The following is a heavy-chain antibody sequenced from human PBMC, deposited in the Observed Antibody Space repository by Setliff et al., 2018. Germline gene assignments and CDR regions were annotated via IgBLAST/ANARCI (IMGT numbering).Heavy chain of an antibody. V-gene: IGHV4-61*02. CDR1: GGSITSGSFY. D-gene: IGHD3-9*01. Sequence: KASETLSLTCTVSGGSITSGSFYWSWIRQPAGKKLEWIGRIHASGGPDYNPSFKSRVTISRDTSTNQFSLKLGSVTAADTAVYYCARERYFDWFFEDWGHGTLVTVSS. J-gene: IGHJ4*01. CDR2: IHASGGP. CDR3: ARERYFDWFFED.